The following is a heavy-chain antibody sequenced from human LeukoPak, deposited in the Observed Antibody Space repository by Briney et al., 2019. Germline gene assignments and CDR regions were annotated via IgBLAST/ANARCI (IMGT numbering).Heavy chain of an antibody. Sequence: ASVKVSCKASGYTFTGYYMHWVRQAPGQGLEWMGRINPNSGGTNYAQKFQGRVTMTRDTSISTAYMELSRLRSDDTAVYYCARPFGGVIVSEDWFDPWAREPWSPSPQ. V-gene: IGHV1-2*06. D-gene: IGHD3-16*02. CDR3: ARPFGGVIVSEDWFDP. J-gene: IGHJ5*02. CDR1: GYTFTGYY. CDR2: INPNSGGT.